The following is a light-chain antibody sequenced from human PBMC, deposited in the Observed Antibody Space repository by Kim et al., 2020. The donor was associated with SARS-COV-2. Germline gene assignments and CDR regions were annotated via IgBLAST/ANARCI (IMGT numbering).Light chain of an antibody. Sequence: SESPGKTVTISCTRSSGSIASNYVQWYQQSPGSSPTTVIYEDNQRPSGVPDRFSGSIDSSSNSASLTISGLKTEDEADYYCQSSRVFGGGTQLTVL. CDR2: EDN. J-gene: IGLJ3*02. CDR3: QSSRV. CDR1: SGSIASNY. V-gene: IGLV6-57*01.